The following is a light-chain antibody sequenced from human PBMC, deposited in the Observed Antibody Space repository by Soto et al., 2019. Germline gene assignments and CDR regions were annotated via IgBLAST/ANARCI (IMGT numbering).Light chain of an antibody. V-gene: IGLV1-47*01. J-gene: IGLJ2*01. CDR2: ANN. CDR3: AAWDDSLSSVV. Sequence: QPVLTQPPSASGTPGQRVTISCSGSSSNIGSNYVYWYHHLPGTAPKLLIYANNLRPSGVPDRVSGSKSGTSASLAISGLQFEDEAQYYCAAWDDSLSSVVFGGGTKLTVL. CDR1: SSNIGSNY.